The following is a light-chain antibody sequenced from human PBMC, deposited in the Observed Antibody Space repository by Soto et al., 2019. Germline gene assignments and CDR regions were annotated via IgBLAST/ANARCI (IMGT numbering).Light chain of an antibody. J-gene: IGKJ1*01. CDR1: QSVSSSY. CDR2: GAS. CDR3: HQYGSPPPT. Sequence: EIVLTQSPGTLSLSPGERATLSCRASQSVSSSYLAWYQQKPGQAPRLLIYGASSMATGIPDRFSGSKSGTNFNFTISRLQPEDFAVYYCHQYGSPPPTFGQGTKVEI. V-gene: IGKV3-20*01.